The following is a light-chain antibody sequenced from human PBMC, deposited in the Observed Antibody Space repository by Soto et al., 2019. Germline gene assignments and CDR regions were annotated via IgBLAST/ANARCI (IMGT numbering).Light chain of an antibody. CDR1: SGHSRYS. J-gene: IGLJ3*02. Sequence: QPVLTQSPSASASLGASVKLTCTLSSGHSRYSIAWHQQQPGKGPRYLMNLNSDGAHYKGDGVPDRFSGSSSGTERYLTISSLQSDDEAAYYCQTWGTGIQVFGGGTKLTVL. V-gene: IGLV4-69*01. CDR2: LNSDGAH. CDR3: QTWGTGIQV.